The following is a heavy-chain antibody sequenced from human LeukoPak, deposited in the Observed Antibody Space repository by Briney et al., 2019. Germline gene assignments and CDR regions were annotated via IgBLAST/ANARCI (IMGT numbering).Heavy chain of an antibody. D-gene: IGHD2-2*02. V-gene: IGHV1-18*01. Sequence: ASVKVSCKASGYTFTSYGISWVRQAPGQGLEWMGWISAYNGNTNYAQKLQGRVTMTTDTSTSTAYMELRSLRSDDTAVYYCAREPRYCSSTSCYILYYWGQGTLVTVSS. J-gene: IGHJ4*02. CDR3: AREPRYCSSTSCYILYY. CDR2: ISAYNGNT. CDR1: GYTFTSYG.